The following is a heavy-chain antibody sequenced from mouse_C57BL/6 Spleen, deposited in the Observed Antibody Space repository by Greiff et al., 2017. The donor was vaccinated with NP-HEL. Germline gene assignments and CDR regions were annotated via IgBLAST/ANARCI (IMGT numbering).Heavy chain of an antibody. CDR2: ISSGSSTT. CDR3: ARTDYDVSPFAY. Sequence: EVQVVESGGGLVKPGGSLKLSCAASGFTFSDYGMHWVRQAPEKGLEWVAYISSGSSTTYYADTVKGRFTISRDNAKNTLFLQMTSLRYEDTAMYYCARTDYDVSPFAYWGQGTLVTVSA. V-gene: IGHV5-17*01. D-gene: IGHD2-4*01. CDR1: GFTFSDYG. J-gene: IGHJ3*01.